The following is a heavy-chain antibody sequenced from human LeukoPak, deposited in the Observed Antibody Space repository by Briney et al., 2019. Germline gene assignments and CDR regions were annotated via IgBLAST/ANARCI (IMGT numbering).Heavy chain of an antibody. Sequence: PGGSLRLSCVASEFAFNIYSMNWVRQAPGKGLEWVAYISSSSSPQYYADSVKGRFTISRDNAKNSLYLQMDSLRAEDTAVYYCARDHLAETMVLTGALDIWGQGTMVTVSS. CDR1: EFAFNIYS. CDR3: ARDHLAETMVLTGALDI. D-gene: IGHD4/OR15-4a*01. V-gene: IGHV3-48*01. J-gene: IGHJ3*02. CDR2: ISSSSSPQ.